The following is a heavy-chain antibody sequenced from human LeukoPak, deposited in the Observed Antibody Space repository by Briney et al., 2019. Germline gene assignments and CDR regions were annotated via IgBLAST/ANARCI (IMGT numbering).Heavy chain of an antibody. CDR2: INPNSGGT. CDR3: ARDNLKYTVTTPDY. J-gene: IGHJ4*02. V-gene: IGHV1-2*02. D-gene: IGHD4-11*01. Sequence: ASVKVSCKASGYTFTGYYMHWVRQAPGQGLEWMGWINPNSGGTNYAQKFQGRATMTRDTSISTAYMELSRLRSDDTAVYYCARDNLKYTVTTPDYWGQGTLVTVSS. CDR1: GYTFTGYY.